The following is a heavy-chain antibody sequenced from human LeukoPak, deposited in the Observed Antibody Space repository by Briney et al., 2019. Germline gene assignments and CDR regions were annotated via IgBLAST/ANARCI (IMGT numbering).Heavy chain of an antibody. J-gene: IGHJ4*02. CDR3: ARDAQRGFDYSNSLEY. CDR2: IWSDGTNQ. Sequence: GGSLRLSCAASKFTFSHYGMHWGRQAPGKGLQWVAVIWSDGTNQYYADSVKGRFTISRDNSNNMVHLQMNSLRVDDTGVYYCARDAQRGFDYSNSLEYWGQGALVTVSS. CDR1: KFTFSHYG. V-gene: IGHV3-33*01. D-gene: IGHD4-11*01.